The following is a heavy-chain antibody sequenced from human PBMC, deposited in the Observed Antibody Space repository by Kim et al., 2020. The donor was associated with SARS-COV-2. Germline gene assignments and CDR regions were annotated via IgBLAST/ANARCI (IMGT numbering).Heavy chain of an antibody. D-gene: IGHD2-15*01. V-gene: IGHV5-10-1*01. Sequence: GESLKISCKGSGYSFTSYWISWVRQMPGKGLEWMGRIDPSDSYTNYSPSFQGHVTISADKSISTAYLQWSSLKASDTAMYYCARHWRGGYLLGWFDPWGQGTLVTVSS. CDR2: IDPSDSYT. CDR3: ARHWRGGYLLGWFDP. J-gene: IGHJ5*02. CDR1: GYSFTSYW.